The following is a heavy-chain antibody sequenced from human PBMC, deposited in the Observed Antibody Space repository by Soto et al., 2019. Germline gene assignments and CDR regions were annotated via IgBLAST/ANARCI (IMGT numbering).Heavy chain of an antibody. D-gene: IGHD6-13*01. CDR3: AIDSEGIAAGNHYFYY. CDR2: TYYRSKWYN. Sequence: PSQTLSLTCAISGDSVSSNSAAWNWIRQSPSRGLEWLGRTYYRSKWYNDYAVSVKSRITINPDTSKNQFSLQLNSVTPEDTSVYYCAIDSEGIAAGNHYFYYWSQGTLVTVSS. J-gene: IGHJ4*02. V-gene: IGHV6-1*01. CDR1: GDSVSSNSAA.